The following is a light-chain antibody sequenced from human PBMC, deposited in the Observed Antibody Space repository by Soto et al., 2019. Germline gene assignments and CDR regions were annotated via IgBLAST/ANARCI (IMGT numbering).Light chain of an antibody. Sequence: DIVFTPSLATLSLSPGQRAPLSCPASQSVSSNLAWYQQKPGQAPRLLIYGASTRATGIPARFSGSGSGTEFTLTISSLQSEDLAVYDCQQYNNWSRTVGQGTKGAIK. CDR1: QSVSSN. J-gene: IGKJ1*01. V-gene: IGKV3-15*01. CDR3: QQYNNWSRT. CDR2: GAS.